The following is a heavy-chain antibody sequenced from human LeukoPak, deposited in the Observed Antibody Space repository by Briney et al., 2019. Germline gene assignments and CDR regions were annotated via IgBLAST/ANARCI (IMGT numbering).Heavy chain of an antibody. CDR3: ATSRNVEGVDY. CDR2: IYYSGST. D-gene: IGHD3-16*01. J-gene: IGHJ4*02. V-gene: IGHV4-59*01. Sequence: PSETLSLTCTVSGGSISSYYWSWIRQPPGKGLEWIGYIYYSGSTNYNPSLKSRVTISVDTSKNQFSLKLSSVTAADTAVYYRATSRNVEGVDYWGQGTLVTVSS. CDR1: GGSISSYY.